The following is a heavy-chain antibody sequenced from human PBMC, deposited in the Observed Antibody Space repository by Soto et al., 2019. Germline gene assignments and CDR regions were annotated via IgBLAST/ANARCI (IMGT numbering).Heavy chain of an antibody. CDR1: GFTFDDYA. CDR3: AKDLYFKGYYYYYMDV. CDR2: ISWNSGSI. Sequence: GGPLRLSCAASGFTFDDYAMHWVRQAPGKGLEWVSGISWNSGSIGYADSVKGRFTISRDNAKNSLYLQMNSLRAEDTALYYCAKDLYFKGYYYYYMDVWGKGTTVTVSS. J-gene: IGHJ6*03. V-gene: IGHV3-9*01. D-gene: IGHD3-9*01.